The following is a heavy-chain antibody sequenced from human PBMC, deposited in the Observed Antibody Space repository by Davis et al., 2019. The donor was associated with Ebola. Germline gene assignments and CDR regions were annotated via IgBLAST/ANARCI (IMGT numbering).Heavy chain of an antibody. D-gene: IGHD2-2*02. CDR2: ISAYNGNT. V-gene: IGHV1-18*01. CDR3: ARDRPAAIRSVNWFDP. Sequence: ASVTLSCKASSYTFTSYGISWVRQAPGQGLEWMGWISAYNGNTNYAQKLQGRVTMTTYTSRSTAYMKLRSLRADDTAVYYCARDRPAAIRSVNWFDPRGQGTLVTVAS. CDR1: SYTFTSYG. J-gene: IGHJ5*02.